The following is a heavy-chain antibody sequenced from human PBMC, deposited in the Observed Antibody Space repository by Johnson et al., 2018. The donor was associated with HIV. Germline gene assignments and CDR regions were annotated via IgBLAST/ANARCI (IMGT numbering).Heavy chain of an antibody. CDR2: ISSSGSTI. CDR1: GFTFDDYG. J-gene: IGHJ3*02. D-gene: IGHD1-14*01. Sequence: EKLVESGGGVVRPGGSLRLSCAASGFTFDDYGMSWVSQAPGKGLEWISYISSSGSTIYYADSVKGRFTISRDNAKNSLYLQMNSLRAEDTAVYYCATRDPTHRPGVFDIWGQGTMVTISS. CDR3: ATRDPTHRPGVFDI. V-gene: IGHV3-48*04.